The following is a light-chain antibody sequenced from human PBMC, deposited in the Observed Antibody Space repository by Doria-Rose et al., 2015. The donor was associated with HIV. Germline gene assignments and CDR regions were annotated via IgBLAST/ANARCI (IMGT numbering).Light chain of an antibody. CDR3: QQYDNLPLT. Sequence: TQSPSSLAASVGDTVSITCQASHDISDYLNWYQQKPGQAPTLLIYTASNLQPGVPTRFGGSGSGTDFTLTINSLQPEDVATYYCQQYDNLPLTFGGGTNVEIK. V-gene: IGKV1-33*01. CDR2: TAS. J-gene: IGKJ4*01. CDR1: HDISDY.